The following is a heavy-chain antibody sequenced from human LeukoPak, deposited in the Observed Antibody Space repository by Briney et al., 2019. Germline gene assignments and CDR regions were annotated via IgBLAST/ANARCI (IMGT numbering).Heavy chain of an antibody. CDR1: GDSISSGGYY. Sequence: SETLSLTCTVSGDSISSGGYYWRWIRQHPGERLEWIGYIYHSGITYYNPSLKSRVTTSVDTSKNQFSLKLSSVTAADTAVYYCARSAYDGSRYYSDSWGQGTLVTVSS. V-gene: IGHV4-31*03. J-gene: IGHJ4*02. CDR2: IYHSGIT. D-gene: IGHD3-22*01. CDR3: ARSAYDGSRYYSDS.